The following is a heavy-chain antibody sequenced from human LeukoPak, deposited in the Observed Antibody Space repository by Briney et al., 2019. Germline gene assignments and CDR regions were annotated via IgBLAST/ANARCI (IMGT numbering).Heavy chain of an antibody. Sequence: ASVKVSCKASGYTFTSYYMHWVRQAPGQGLEWMGIINPSGGSTSYAQKFQGRVTMTRDTSTSTVYMDLSSLRSEDTAVYYCARDLGIAVAGTLTALDYWGQGTLVTVSS. CDR1: GYTFTSYY. V-gene: IGHV1-46*01. J-gene: IGHJ4*02. D-gene: IGHD6-19*01. CDR2: INPSGGST. CDR3: ARDLGIAVAGTLTALDY.